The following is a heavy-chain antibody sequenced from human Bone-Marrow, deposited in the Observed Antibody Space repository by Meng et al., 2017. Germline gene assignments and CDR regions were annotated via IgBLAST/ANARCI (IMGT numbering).Heavy chain of an antibody. J-gene: IGHJ4*02. D-gene: IGHD3-22*01. V-gene: IGHV5-51*01. CDR2: IQHGTSET. CDR1: GYTFSNYW. CDR3: ARHNCYDN. Sequence: GESLKISCKASGYTFSNYWIAWVRQMPGKGLEWMGMIQHGTSETTYSPSFQGQVTISADKSISTSYLHWSNLEASDTAIYYCARHNCYDNWGQGTLVTVSS.